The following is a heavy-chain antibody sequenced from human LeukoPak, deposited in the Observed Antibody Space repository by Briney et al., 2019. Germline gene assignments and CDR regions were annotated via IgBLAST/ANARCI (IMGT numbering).Heavy chain of an antibody. CDR1: GFTFSSYA. V-gene: IGHV3-30-3*01. CDR2: ISYDGSNK. J-gene: IGHJ6*02. Sequence: PGGSLRLSCAASGFTFSSYAMHWVRQAPGKGLEWVAVISYDGSNKYYADSVKGRFTISRDNSKNTLYLQMNSLRAEDTAVCYCARDYASWYYDFWSGYPSYGMDVWGQGTTVTVSS. CDR3: ARDYASWYYDFWSGYPSYGMDV. D-gene: IGHD3-3*01.